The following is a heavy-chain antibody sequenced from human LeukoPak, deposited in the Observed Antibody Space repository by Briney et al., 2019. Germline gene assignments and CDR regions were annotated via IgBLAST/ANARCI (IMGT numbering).Heavy chain of an antibody. J-gene: IGHJ4*02. CDR2: INPSGGST. CDR3: ARHAYCSSTSCYPYYFDY. CDR1: GYTFTSYY. V-gene: IGHV1-46*01. D-gene: IGHD2-2*01. Sequence: GASVKVSCKASGYTFTSYYIHWVRQAPGQGLEWMGIINPSGGSTSYAQKFQGRVTMTRDTSTSTVYMELSSLRSEDTAVYYCARHAYCSSTSCYPYYFDYWGQGTLVTVSS.